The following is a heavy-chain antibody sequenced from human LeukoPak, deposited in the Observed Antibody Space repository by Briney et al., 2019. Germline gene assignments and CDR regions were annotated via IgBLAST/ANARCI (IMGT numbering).Heavy chain of an antibody. CDR3: ARGKTYYYGPGSYYNRLPYYYMDV. J-gene: IGHJ6*03. CDR1: GGSFSGYY. D-gene: IGHD3-10*01. Sequence: SETLSLTCAVYGGSFSGYYWSWIRQPPGKGLEWIGEINHSGSTNYNPSLKSRVTISVDTSKNQFSLKLSSVTAADTAVYYCARGKTYYYGPGSYYNRLPYYYMDVWGKGTTVTVSS. V-gene: IGHV4-34*01. CDR2: INHSGST.